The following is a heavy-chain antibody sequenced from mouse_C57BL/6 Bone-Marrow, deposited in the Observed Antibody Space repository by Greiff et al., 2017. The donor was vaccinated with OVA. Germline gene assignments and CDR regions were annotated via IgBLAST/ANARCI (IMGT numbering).Heavy chain of an antibody. J-gene: IGHJ3*01. Sequence: VQLQQSGPELVKPGASVKISCKASGYSFTGYYMNWVKQSPEKSLEWIGEINPSTGGTTYNQKFKAKATLTVDKSSSTAYMQLKSLTSEDSAVYYFARRNDGYSWFAYWGQGTLVTVSA. CDR3: ARRNDGYSWFAY. CDR1: GYSFTGYY. D-gene: IGHD2-3*01. V-gene: IGHV1-42*01. CDR2: INPSTGGT.